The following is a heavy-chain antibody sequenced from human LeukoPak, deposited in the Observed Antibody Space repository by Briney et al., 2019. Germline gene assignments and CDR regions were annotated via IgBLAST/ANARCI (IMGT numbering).Heavy chain of an antibody. CDR3: ARDLYYYGSGTTPRWFDP. J-gene: IGHJ5*02. Sequence: SETLSLTCTVSGYSISSGYYWGWIRQPPGKGLEWIGSIYHSGSTYYNPSLKSRVTISVDTSKNQFSLKLSSVTAADTAVYYCARDLYYYGSGTTPRWFDPWGQGTLVTVSS. CDR2: IYHSGST. CDR1: GYSISSGYY. V-gene: IGHV4-38-2*02. D-gene: IGHD3-10*01.